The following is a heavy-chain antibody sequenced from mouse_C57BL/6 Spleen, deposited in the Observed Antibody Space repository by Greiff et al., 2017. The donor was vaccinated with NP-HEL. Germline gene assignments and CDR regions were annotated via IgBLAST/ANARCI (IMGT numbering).Heavy chain of an antibody. J-gene: IGHJ2*01. Sequence: VQLQQSGAELVKPGASVKLSCKASGYTFTSYWMQWVKQRPGQGLEWIGEIDPSDSYTNYNQKFKGKATLTVDTSSSPAYMQLSSLTSEDSAVYYCARNSRTGAFDYWGQGTTLTVSS. CDR1: GYTFTSYW. V-gene: IGHV1-50*01. CDR2: IDPSDSYT. D-gene: IGHD4-1*01. CDR3: ARNSRTGAFDY.